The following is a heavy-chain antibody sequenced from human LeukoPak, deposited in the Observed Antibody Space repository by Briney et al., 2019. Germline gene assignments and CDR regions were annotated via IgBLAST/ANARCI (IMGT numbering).Heavy chain of an antibody. J-gene: IGHJ4*02. CDR2: VSYSGTT. Sequence: PSETLSLTCTVSGGSISSSSFFWAWIRQPPGTGLEWIGTVSYSGTTYYSPSLKSRVTISVDTSKNQFSLRLTSVTAADTALYYCAKLTCSSTFCPLDYWGQGILVTVSS. CDR1: GGSISSSSFF. V-gene: IGHV4-39*01. CDR3: AKLTCSSTFCPLDY. D-gene: IGHD2-2*01.